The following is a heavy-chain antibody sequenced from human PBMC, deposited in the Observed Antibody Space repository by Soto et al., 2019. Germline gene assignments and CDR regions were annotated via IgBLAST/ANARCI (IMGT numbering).Heavy chain of an antibody. J-gene: IGHJ4*02. D-gene: IGHD1-1*01. CDR2: MSYDGTTK. Sequence: QVQLVESGGGVVQPGRSLRLSCATSRFIFSNYVMYWVRQTPGKGLEWVAFMSYDGTTKSYADSVKGRFTISRDNSQNTLYLQMNSLRPEYSGVYYCAREVLWSRYFDYWGQGTLVTVSS. V-gene: IGHV3-30-3*01. CDR1: RFIFSNYV. CDR3: AREVLWSRYFDY.